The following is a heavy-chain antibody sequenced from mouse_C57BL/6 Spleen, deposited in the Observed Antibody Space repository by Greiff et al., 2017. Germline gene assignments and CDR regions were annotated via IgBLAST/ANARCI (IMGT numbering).Heavy chain of an antibody. V-gene: IGHV5-4*01. CDR2: ISDGGSYT. CDR3: AREGTTVVATRGLFDY. CDR1: GFTFSSYA. Sequence: EVKLVESGGGLVKPGGSLKLSCAASGFTFSSYAMSWVRQTPEKRLEWVATISDGGSYTYYPDNVKGRFTISRDNAKNNLYLQMSHLKSEDTAMYYCAREGTTVVATRGLFDYWGQGTTLTVSS. D-gene: IGHD1-1*01. J-gene: IGHJ2*01.